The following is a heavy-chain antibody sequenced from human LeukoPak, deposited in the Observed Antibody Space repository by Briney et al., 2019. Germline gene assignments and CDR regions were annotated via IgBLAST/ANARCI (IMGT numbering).Heavy chain of an antibody. D-gene: IGHD3-3*01. CDR2: INHSGST. CDR3: ARVSTIFGVVIESFDY. V-gene: IGHV4-34*01. CDR1: GGSFSGYY. J-gene: IGHJ4*02. Sequence: SETLSLTCAVYGGSFSGYYWSWIRQPPGKGLEWIGEINHSGSTNYNPSLKSRVTISVDTSKNQFSLKLSSATAADTAVYYCARVSTIFGVVIESFDYWGQGTLVTVSS.